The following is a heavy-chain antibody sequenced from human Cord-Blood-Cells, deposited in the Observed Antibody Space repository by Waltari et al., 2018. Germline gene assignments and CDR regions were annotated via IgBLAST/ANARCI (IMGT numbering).Heavy chain of an antibody. Sequence: QMQLVQSGPEVKKPGTSVKVSCKASGFTFTSSAVQWVRQARGQRLEWIGWIVVSSGNTNYAQKFQERVTITRDMSTSTAYMELSSLRSEDTAVYYCAAVVDCSSTSCYWFDPWGQGTLVTVSS. D-gene: IGHD2-2*01. V-gene: IGHV1-58*01. CDR1: GFTFTSSA. CDR2: IVVSSGNT. CDR3: AAVVDCSSTSCYWFDP. J-gene: IGHJ5*02.